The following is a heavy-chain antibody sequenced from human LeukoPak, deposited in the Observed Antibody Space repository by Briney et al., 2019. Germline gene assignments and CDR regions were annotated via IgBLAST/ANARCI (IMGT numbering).Heavy chain of an antibody. CDR3: ARGIGDSSGFLILLLYFDY. V-gene: IGHV1-2*02. CDR2: TNPNSGDT. CDR1: GYTFTDYY. Sequence: ASVTVSYQASGYTFTDYYMHWVRQAPGQGLEWMGWTNPNSGDTDYAQSFQGRVTMIRDTSINTAYMDLSSLRSDDTAVYYCARGIGDSSGFLILLLYFDYWGQGTLVTVSS. J-gene: IGHJ4*02. D-gene: IGHD3-22*01.